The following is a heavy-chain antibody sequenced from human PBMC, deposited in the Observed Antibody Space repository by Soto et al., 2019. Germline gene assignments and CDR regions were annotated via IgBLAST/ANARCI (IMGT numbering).Heavy chain of an antibody. Sequence: SETLSLTCAVYGGTFSGYYWSWIRQPPGKGLEWIGEINHSGSTNYNPSLKSRATISVDTSKNQFSLKLSSVTAADTAVYYCARLSIAVPNDAFDIWGQGTMVTVS. CDR2: INHSGST. V-gene: IGHV4-34*01. D-gene: IGHD6-19*01. CDR3: ARLSIAVPNDAFDI. J-gene: IGHJ3*02. CDR1: GGTFSGYY.